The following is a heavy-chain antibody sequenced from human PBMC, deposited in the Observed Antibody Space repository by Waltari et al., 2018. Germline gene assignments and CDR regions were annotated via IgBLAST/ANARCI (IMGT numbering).Heavy chain of an antibody. CDR2: TRNSGEPR. CDR3: ARDYRNNGMDV. J-gene: IGHJ6*02. CDR1: GFPLSNFY. D-gene: IGHD4-4*01. V-gene: IGHV3-11*01. Sequence: QVQLVESGGDLVRPGGSLRLSCTASGFPLSNFYMNWIRQAPGKGLGWISYTRNSGEPRYYADSGRGRFTISRDNSKNSIDLQMNSLRVEDTAVYYCARDYRNNGMDVWGLGTTVTVSS.